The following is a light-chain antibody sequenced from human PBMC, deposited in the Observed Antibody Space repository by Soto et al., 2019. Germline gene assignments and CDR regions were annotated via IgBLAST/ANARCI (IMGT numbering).Light chain of an antibody. Sequence: EIVLTQSPGTLSLSPGERATLSCRASQSVSSSCLAWYQQKPGQAPRLLIYGASSRATGIPDRFSGSGSGTDFTLTISRLEPEDLAVYYCQQYGSALVLTFCGGTKLEIK. V-gene: IGKV3-20*01. CDR1: QSVSSSC. J-gene: IGKJ4*01. CDR3: QQYGSALVLT. CDR2: GAS.